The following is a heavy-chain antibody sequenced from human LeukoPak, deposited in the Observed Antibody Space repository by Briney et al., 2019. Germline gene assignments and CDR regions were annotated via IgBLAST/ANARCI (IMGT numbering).Heavy chain of an antibody. V-gene: IGHV3-21*01. CDR1: GFTFSSYS. Sequence: GESLRLYCAASGFTFSSYSMNWVRQAAGKGLEWVSSISSSSSYIYYADSVKGRFTISRDNAKNSLYLQMNSLRAEDTAVYYCARGTGPYSGYDSEFDYWGQGTLVTVSS. CDR2: ISSSSSYI. D-gene: IGHD5-12*01. J-gene: IGHJ4*02. CDR3: ARGTGPYSGYDSEFDY.